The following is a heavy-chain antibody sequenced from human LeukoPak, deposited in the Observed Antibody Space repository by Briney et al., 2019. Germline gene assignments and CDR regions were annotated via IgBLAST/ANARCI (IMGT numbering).Heavy chain of an antibody. CDR3: TRGRRYCSSTSCSLGDY. Sequence: GGSLRLSCAASGFTVSSNYMSWVRQAPGKGLEWVSVIYSGGSTYYADSVKGRFTISRDNAKNSLYLQMNSLRAEDTAVYYCTRGRRYCSSTSCSLGDYWGQGTLVTVSS. CDR1: GFTVSSNY. J-gene: IGHJ4*02. D-gene: IGHD2-2*01. CDR2: IYSGGST. V-gene: IGHV3-66*01.